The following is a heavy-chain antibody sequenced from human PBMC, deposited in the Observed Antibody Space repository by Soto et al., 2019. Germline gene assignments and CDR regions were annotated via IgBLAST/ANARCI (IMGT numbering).Heavy chain of an antibody. D-gene: IGHD3-3*01. CDR3: AHRILRTVFGVVTTTAIYFDF. CDR2: IYWYDDK. CDR1: GFSLTTSGVG. Sequence: QITLNESGPAVVKPAEPLTLTCTFSGFSLTTSGVGVGWIRQSPGKAPEWLALIYWYDDKRYSASLKSRLTITKDTSKIQVVLTMASVDPADTATYYCAHRILRTVFGVVTTTAIYFDFWGQGTPVVVSS. V-gene: IGHV2-5*01. J-gene: IGHJ4*02.